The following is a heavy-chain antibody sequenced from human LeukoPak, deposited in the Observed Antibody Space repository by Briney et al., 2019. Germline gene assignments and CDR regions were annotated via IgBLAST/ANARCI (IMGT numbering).Heavy chain of an antibody. CDR1: GYTFTGYY. CDR2: VNPDSGGT. J-gene: IGHJ4*02. Sequence: ASVKVSCKPSGYTFTGYYMHWVRQAPGQGLEWMGWVNPDSGGTNYAQKFQGRVTMTRDTYISTAYMELSRLRSDDTAVYYCARGDGGIVVVPAVPIVDYWGQGTLVTVSS. V-gene: IGHV1-2*02. CDR3: ARGDGGIVVVPAVPIVDY. D-gene: IGHD2-2*01.